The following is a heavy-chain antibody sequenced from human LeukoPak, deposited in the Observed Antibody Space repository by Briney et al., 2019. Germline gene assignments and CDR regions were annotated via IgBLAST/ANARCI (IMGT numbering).Heavy chain of an antibody. Sequence: GGSLRLSCAASGFTFSSYSMNWVRQAPGKGLEWVSYISSSSSIMDYADSVKGRFTISRDNAKNSLYLQMNSLRAEDTAVYYCARDKVVGATLFDYWGQGTLVTVSS. J-gene: IGHJ4*02. CDR3: ARDKVVGATLFDY. CDR1: GFTFSSYS. D-gene: IGHD1-26*01. V-gene: IGHV3-48*01. CDR2: ISSSSSIM.